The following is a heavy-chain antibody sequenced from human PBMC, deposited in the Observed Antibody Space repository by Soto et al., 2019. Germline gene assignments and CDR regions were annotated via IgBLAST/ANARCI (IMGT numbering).Heavy chain of an antibody. J-gene: IGHJ6*02. CDR1: GGSISSYY. V-gene: IGHV4-59*01. Sequence: SETLSLTCTVSGGSISSYYWSWIRQPPRKGLEWIGYIYYSGSTNYNPSLKSRVTISVDTSKNQFSLKLSSVTAADTAVYYCARRRYSSSRGYYYYGMDVWGQGTTVTVSS. D-gene: IGHD6-13*01. CDR3: ARRRYSSSRGYYYYGMDV. CDR2: IYYSGST.